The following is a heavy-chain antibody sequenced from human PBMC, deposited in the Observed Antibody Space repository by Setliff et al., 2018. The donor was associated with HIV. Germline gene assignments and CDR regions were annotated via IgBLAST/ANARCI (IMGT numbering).Heavy chain of an antibody. CDR2: IDRDGSET. Sequence: GGSLRLSCAVSGFTFSSHWMVWVRQAPGKGLEWVANIDRDGSETNYVDSVKGRFTIFRDNAKSSMYLQMNSLRAEDTAIYYCARKFRPGHGVDVWGQGTTVTV. CDR1: GFTFSSHW. D-gene: IGHD3-10*01. CDR3: ARKFRPGHGVDV. J-gene: IGHJ6*02. V-gene: IGHV3-7*01.